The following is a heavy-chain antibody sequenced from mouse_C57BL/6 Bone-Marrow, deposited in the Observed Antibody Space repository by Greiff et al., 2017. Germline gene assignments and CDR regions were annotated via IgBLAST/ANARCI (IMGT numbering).Heavy chain of an antibody. CDR3: TRDSPYYDGYYFYYAMDY. D-gene: IGHD2-3*01. CDR2: ISSGGDYI. Sequence: EVQVVESGEGLVKPGGSLKLSCAASGFTFSSYAMSWVRQTPEKRMEWVAYISSGGDYIYYADTVKGRFTISRDNARNTLYLQMSSLKSEDTAMYYCTRDSPYYDGYYFYYAMDYWGQGTSVTVSS. CDR1: GFTFSSYA. J-gene: IGHJ4*01. V-gene: IGHV5-9-1*02.